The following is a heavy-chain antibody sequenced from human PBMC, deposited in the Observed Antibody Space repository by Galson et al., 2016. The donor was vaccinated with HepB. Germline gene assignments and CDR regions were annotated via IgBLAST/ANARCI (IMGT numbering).Heavy chain of an antibody. V-gene: IGHV4-59*01. CDR2: TYSNGDT. Sequence: ETLSLTCSVSGGPISGYYWIWVRQPPGKGLEWIGYTYSNGDTNYNPSLYSRVTISVDTSKNHFSLSLRSVTPADTAVYYCARDSAARFDYWGQGVLVTVSS. CDR1: GGPISGYY. CDR3: ARDSAARFDY. J-gene: IGHJ4*02. D-gene: IGHD6-6*01.